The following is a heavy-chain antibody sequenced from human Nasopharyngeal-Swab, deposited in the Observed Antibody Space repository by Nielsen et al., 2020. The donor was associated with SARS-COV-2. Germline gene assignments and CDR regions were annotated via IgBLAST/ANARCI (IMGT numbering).Heavy chain of an antibody. J-gene: IGHJ6*03. D-gene: IGHD2-2*01. CDR3: ARDSGGIVVVPAAPWHYMDV. CDR1: GGTFSSYA. Sequence: SVNVSCKASGGTFSSYAISWVRQAPGQGLEWMGGIIPIFGTANYAQKFQGRVTITADESTSTAYMELSSLRSEDTAVYYCARDSGGIVVVPAAPWHYMDVWGKGTTVTVSS. CDR2: IIPIFGTA. V-gene: IGHV1-69*13.